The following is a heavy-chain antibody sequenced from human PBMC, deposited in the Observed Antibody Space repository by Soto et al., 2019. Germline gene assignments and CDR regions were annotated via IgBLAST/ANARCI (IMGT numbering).Heavy chain of an antibody. J-gene: IGHJ4*02. CDR3: ARVPTSGAPVDY. CDR1: GGTFSSYA. Sequence: SVKVSCKASGGTFSSYAISWVRQAPGQGLEWMGGIIPIFGTANYAQKFQGRVTITADESTSTAYMELSSLRSEDTVVYYCARVPTSGAPVDYWGQGTLVTVSS. V-gene: IGHV1-69*13. CDR2: IIPIFGTA. D-gene: IGHD6-25*01.